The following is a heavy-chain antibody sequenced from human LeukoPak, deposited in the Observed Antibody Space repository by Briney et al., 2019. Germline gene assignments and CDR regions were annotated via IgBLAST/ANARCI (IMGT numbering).Heavy chain of an antibody. CDR2: FDPEDGET. Sequence: GASVKVSCKVSGYTLTELSMHWVRQAPGKGLEWMGGFDPEDGETIYAQKFQGRVTMTEDTSTDTAYMELSSLRSEDTAVYYCATESFTPELELRIPWGQGTMVTDSS. V-gene: IGHV1-24*01. J-gene: IGHJ3*01. CDR3: ATESFTPELELRIP. D-gene: IGHD1-7*01. CDR1: GYTLTELS.